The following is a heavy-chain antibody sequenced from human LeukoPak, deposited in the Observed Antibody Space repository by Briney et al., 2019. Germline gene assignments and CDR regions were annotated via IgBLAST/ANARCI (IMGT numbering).Heavy chain of an antibody. V-gene: IGHV3-9*01. CDR3: ATDTRGYSDFDY. CDR1: GFTFDDYA. Sequence: PGGSLRLSCAASGFTFDDYAIHWVRQAPGKGLEWVSGIDWNSGDIGYADSVNGRFTISRDNAKNSLYLQMNSLRAEDTAVYYCATDTRGYSDFDYWGQGTLVTVSS. J-gene: IGHJ4*02. D-gene: IGHD5-18*01. CDR2: IDWNSGDI.